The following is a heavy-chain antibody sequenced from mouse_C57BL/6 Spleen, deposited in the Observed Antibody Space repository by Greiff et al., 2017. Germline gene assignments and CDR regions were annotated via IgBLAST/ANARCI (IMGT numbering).Heavy chain of an antibody. Sequence: VQLQQSGPELVKPGASVKMSCKASGYTFTDYNMHWVKQSHGKSLEWIGYINPNNGGTSYNQKFKGKATLTVNKSSSTAYMELRSLTSEDSAVYYCARGENDDGYYETAWFAYWGQGTLVTVSA. V-gene: IGHV1-22*01. D-gene: IGHD2-3*01. CDR3: ARGENDDGYYETAWFAY. CDR1: GYTFTDYN. CDR2: INPNNGGT. J-gene: IGHJ3*01.